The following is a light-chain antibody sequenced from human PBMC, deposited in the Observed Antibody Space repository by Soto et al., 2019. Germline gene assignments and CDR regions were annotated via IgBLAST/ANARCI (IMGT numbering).Light chain of an antibody. CDR2: EVA. J-gene: IGLJ2*01. CDR3: SSYTDSNTVL. V-gene: IGLV2-14*01. Sequence: QSALTQPASVSGSPGQSITISCTGTSSDVGAYNYVSWYQHHPGKAPKLIIYEVANRPSGVSNRFSGSKSGNTASLTISGLQAEDAADYYCSSYTDSNTVLFGGGTKLTVL. CDR1: SSDVGAYNY.